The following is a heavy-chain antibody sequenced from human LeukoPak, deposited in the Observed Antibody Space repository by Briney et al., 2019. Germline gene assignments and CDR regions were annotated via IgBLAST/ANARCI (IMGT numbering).Heavy chain of an antibody. CDR3: VRDRGYCSGGTCYALWDY. Sequence: GGSLRLSCAASGFTFSNYWMTWVRQAPGKGLEWVAHIKEDGGERHYVDPVKGRFTISRDNAKNSLYLQMDSLRAEDTAMYYCVRDRGYCSGGTCYALWDYWGQGTLVTVSS. V-gene: IGHV3-7*01. J-gene: IGHJ4*02. D-gene: IGHD2-15*01. CDR2: IKEDGGER. CDR1: GFTFSNYW.